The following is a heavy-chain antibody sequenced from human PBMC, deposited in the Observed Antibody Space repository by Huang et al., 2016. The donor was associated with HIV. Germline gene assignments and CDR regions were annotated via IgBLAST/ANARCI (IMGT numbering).Heavy chain of an antibody. CDR3: STDGEPYYFEY. V-gene: IGHV3-49*03. CDR2: ISSNVYGGTV. J-gene: IGHJ4*02. CDR1: GFPFRDYA. Sequence: EVNMVESGGGSVQPGRSLRLSCLTSGFPFRDYAITWFRQAPGKGLEWVGLISSNVYGGTVQYAASVKGRFSISRDDSRNIAYLEMNSPKTDDTGTYYCSTDGEPYYFEYWGRGTRVTVAS.